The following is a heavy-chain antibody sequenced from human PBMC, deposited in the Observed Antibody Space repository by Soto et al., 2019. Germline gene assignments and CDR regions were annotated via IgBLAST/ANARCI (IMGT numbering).Heavy chain of an antibody. CDR1: GGSISSYY. D-gene: IGHD6-6*01. J-gene: IGHJ6*02. CDR3: ARAGAARPDYYYYYGMDV. CDR2: IYYSGST. Sequence: PSETLSLTCTVSGGSISSYYWSWIRQPPGKGLEWIGYIYYSGSTNYNPSLKSRVTISVDTSKNQFSLKLSSVTAADTAVYYCARAGAARPDYYYYYGMDVWGQGTTVTVS. V-gene: IGHV4-59*01.